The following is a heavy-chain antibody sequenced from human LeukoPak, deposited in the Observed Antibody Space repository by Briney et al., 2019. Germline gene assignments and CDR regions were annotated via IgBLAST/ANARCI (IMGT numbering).Heavy chain of an antibody. J-gene: IGHJ4*02. CDR2: IRDAGSNQ. D-gene: IGHD7-27*01. CDR1: GFTFSTYS. CDR3: SRDFAWGFDY. V-gene: IGHV3-30*02. Sequence: PGGSLRLSCVTSGFTFSTYSIHWVRQVPGKGLEWVAFIRDAGSNQYYADSVKGRFTISRDNSKNTVYLQMSSLRSEDTAFYDFSRDFAWGFDYWGQGTLATVSS.